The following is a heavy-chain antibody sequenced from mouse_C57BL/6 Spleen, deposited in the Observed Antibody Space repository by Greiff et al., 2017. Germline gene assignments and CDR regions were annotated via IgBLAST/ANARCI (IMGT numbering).Heavy chain of an antibody. CDR1: GFNIKDYY. Sequence: VQLQQSGAELVKPGASVKLSCTASGFNIKDYYMHWVKQRTEQGLEWIGRIDPEDGETQYAPKFQGTATITADTSSNTAYLQLSSLTSEDTAVYYCARDSSSYGYFDVWGTGTTVTVSS. V-gene: IGHV14-2*01. J-gene: IGHJ1*03. D-gene: IGHD1-1*01. CDR2: IDPEDGET. CDR3: ARDSSSYGYFDV.